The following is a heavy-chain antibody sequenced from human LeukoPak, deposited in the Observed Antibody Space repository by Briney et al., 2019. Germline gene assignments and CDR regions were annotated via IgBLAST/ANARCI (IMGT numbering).Heavy chain of an antibody. V-gene: IGHV4-59*01. Sequence: SETLSLTCTVSGGSISSYYWSWIRQPPGKGLEWIGYICYSGSTNYNPSLKSRVTISVDTSKNQFSLKLSSVTAADTAVYYCARDRGYSGYDYDYYYGMDVWGKGTTVTVSS. CDR2: ICYSGST. CDR3: ARDRGYSGYDYDYYYGMDV. J-gene: IGHJ6*04. D-gene: IGHD5-12*01. CDR1: GGSISSYY.